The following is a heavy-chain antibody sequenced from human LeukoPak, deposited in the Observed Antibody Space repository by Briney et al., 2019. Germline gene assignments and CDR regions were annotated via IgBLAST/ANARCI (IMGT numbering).Heavy chain of an antibody. CDR1: GVSISSSSYY. Sequence: SETLSLTCTVSGVSISSSSYYWGWLRQPPGKGLEWIGSIYYSGSTYYNPSLKSRVTISVDTSKNQFSLKLSSVAAADTAVYYCARELRDAFDIWGQGTMVTVSS. V-gene: IGHV4-39*02. J-gene: IGHJ3*02. D-gene: IGHD4-17*01. CDR3: ARELRDAFDI. CDR2: IYYSGST.